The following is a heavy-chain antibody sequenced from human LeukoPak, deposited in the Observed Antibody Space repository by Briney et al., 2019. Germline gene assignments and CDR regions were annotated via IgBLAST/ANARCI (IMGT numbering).Heavy chain of an antibody. D-gene: IGHD6-19*01. CDR2: IYSGGST. J-gene: IGHJ5*02. CDR1: GFTVSSNY. Sequence: GGSLRLSCAASGFTVSSNYTSWVRQAPGKGLEWVSVIYSGGSTYYADSVKGRFTISRHNSKNTLYLQMNSLRAEDTAVYYCARDGMDSSGWYLWFDPWGQGTLVTVSS. CDR3: ARDGMDSSGWYLWFDP. V-gene: IGHV3-53*04.